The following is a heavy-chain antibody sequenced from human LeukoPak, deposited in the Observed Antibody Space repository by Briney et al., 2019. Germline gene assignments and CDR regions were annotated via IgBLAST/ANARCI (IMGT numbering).Heavy chain of an antibody. CDR2: IYIGGST. CDR3: AGRTIEVTIDY. J-gene: IGHJ4*02. CDR1: GFTVSSNY. V-gene: IGHV3-66*01. D-gene: IGHD4-11*01. Sequence: GGSLRLSCAAFGFTVSSNYMSWVRQAPGKGLEWVSIIYIGGSTYYADSVKGRFTISRGNSKNTLYLQMNSLRAEDTAVYYCAGRTIEVTIDYWGQGTVDTVSS.